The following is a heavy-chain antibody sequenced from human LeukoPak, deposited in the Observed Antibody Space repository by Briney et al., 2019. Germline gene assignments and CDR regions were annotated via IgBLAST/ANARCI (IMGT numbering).Heavy chain of an antibody. CDR2: IYTSGST. Sequence: SQTLSLTCTVSGGSISSGSYYWSWIRQPAGKGLEWIGRIYTSGSTNYNPSLKSRVTISVDTSKNQFSLRLSSVTPADTAVYYCVGSSSGLPFDYWGQGTLVTVSS. J-gene: IGHJ4*02. CDR3: VGSSSGLPFDY. V-gene: IGHV4-61*02. CDR1: GGSISSGSYY. D-gene: IGHD3-22*01.